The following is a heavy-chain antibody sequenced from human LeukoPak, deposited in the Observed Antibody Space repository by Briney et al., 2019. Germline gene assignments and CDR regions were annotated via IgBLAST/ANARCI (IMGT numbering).Heavy chain of an antibody. CDR1: GFTFSSYG. CDR2: ISYDGSNK. CDR3: AKPYCSGTSCHLDWHYFDY. V-gene: IGHV3-30*18. D-gene: IGHD2-2*01. J-gene: IGHJ4*02. Sequence: GGSLRLSCAAPGFTFSSYGMHWVRQAPGKGLGWVAVISYDGSNKYYADSGKGRFTISRDNSKNTLYLQMNSLRAEDTAVYYCAKPYCSGTSCHLDWHYFDYWGQGTLVTVSS.